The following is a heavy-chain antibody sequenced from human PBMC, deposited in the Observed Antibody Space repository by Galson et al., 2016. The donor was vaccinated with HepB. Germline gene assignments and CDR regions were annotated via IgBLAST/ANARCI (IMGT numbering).Heavy chain of an antibody. CDR3: TKDSQEEPIGDRLDP. CDR2: INWNSGNI. Sequence: SLRLSCAASGFTFDDYAMHWVRQAPGKGLVWVSGINWNSGNIDYADSVKGRFTTSRDNAKNSLHLRMNSLRVEDTALYYCTKDSQEEPIGDRLDPWGQGTLVTVSS. D-gene: IGHD3-3*01. CDR1: GFTFDDYA. V-gene: IGHV3-9*01. J-gene: IGHJ5*02.